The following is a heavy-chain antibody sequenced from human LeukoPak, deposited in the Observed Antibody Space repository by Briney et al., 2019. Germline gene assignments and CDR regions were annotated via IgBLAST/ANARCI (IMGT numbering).Heavy chain of an antibody. CDR2: INHSGST. CDR3: ARHWAYGGNPPAAFDI. CDR1: GFTFGDYA. V-gene: IGHV4-34*01. D-gene: IGHD4-23*01. J-gene: IGHJ3*02. Sequence: GSLRLSCTASGFTFGDYAMSWIRQPPGKGLEWIGEINHSGSTNYNPSLKSRVTISVDTSKNQFSLKLSSVTAADTAVYYCARHWAYGGNPPAAFDIWGQGTMVTVSS.